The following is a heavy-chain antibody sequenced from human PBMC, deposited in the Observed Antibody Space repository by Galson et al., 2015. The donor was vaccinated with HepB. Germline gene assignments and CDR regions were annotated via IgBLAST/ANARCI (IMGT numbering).Heavy chain of an antibody. CDR1: GFTFSNAW. CDR2: IKSKTGGGTT. Sequence: SLRLSCAASGFTFSNAWMSWVRQAPGKGLEWVGRIKSKTGGGTTDYAAPVKGRFTISRDDSKNTLYLQMNSLKTEDTAVYYCTTDPGGGTAMAYGMDVWGQGTTVTVSS. D-gene: IGHD5-18*01. CDR3: TTDPGGGTAMAYGMDV. V-gene: IGHV3-15*01. J-gene: IGHJ6*02.